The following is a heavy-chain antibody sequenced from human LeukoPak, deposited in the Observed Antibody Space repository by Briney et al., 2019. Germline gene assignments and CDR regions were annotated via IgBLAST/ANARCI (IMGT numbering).Heavy chain of an antibody. CDR1: GASISSSSYY. CDR3: ASHNEYNYGYALSGY. CDR2: IYYSGYY. J-gene: IGHJ4*02. V-gene: IGHV4-39*01. D-gene: IGHD5-18*01. Sequence: SETLSLTCTVSGASISSSSYYWGWIRQPPGKGLEWIGSIYYSGYYYYNPSLKSRVTISVDPSENQFSLKLTSVTAADTAVYYCASHNEYNYGYALSGYWGQGTLVAVSS.